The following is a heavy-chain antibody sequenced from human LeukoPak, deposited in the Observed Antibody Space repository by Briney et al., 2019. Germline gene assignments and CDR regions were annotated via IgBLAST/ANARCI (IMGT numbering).Heavy chain of an antibody. CDR2: ISYDGSNK. D-gene: IGHD6-13*01. CDR3: ARDNREQQLVPPTFDY. V-gene: IGHV3-30-3*01. Sequence: PGGSLRLSCAASGFTFSSYAMHWVRQAPGKGLEWVAVISYDGSNKYYADSVKGRFTISRDNYKNTLYLQMNSLRAEDTAVYYCARDNREQQLVPPTFDYWGQGTLVTVSS. J-gene: IGHJ4*02. CDR1: GFTFSSYA.